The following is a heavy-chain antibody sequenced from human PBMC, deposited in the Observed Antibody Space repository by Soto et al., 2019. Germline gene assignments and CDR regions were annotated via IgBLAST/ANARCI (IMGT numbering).Heavy chain of an antibody. CDR2: MNPNSGNT. CDR3: ARAGYIVATPEVYYYYYYMDV. D-gene: IGHD5-12*01. V-gene: IGHV1-8*01. Sequence: ASVKVSCKASGYTFTSYDINWVRQATGQGLEWMGWMNPNSGNTGYAQKFQGRVTMTRNTSISTAYMELSSLRSEDTAVYYCARAGYIVATPEVYYYYYYMDVWGKGTTVTVSS. J-gene: IGHJ6*03. CDR1: GYTFTSYD.